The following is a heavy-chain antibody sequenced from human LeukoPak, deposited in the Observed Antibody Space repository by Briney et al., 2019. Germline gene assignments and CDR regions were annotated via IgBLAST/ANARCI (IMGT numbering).Heavy chain of an antibody. CDR1: GFTFSSYA. D-gene: IGHD3-22*01. Sequence: GGSLRLSCAASGFTFSSYAMSWVRQASGKGLEWVSAISGSGGSTSYADSVKGRFTISRDDSKNTLYLQMNSLRAEDTAVYYCYIPYYDTSAYKGYWGQGTLVTVSS. CDR2: ISGSGGST. CDR3: YIPYYDTSAYKGY. J-gene: IGHJ4*02. V-gene: IGHV3-23*01.